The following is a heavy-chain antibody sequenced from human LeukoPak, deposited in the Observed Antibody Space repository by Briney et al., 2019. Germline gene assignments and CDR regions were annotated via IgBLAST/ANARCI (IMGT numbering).Heavy chain of an antibody. V-gene: IGHV3-23*01. CDR3: AKDPKGTYCYDSSGSPDAFDI. CDR1: GFTFSSYA. Sequence: GGSLRLSCAASGFTFSSYAMSWVRQAPGKGLEWVSAISGSGGSTYYADSVKGRFTISRDNSKNTLYLQMNSLRAEDTAVYYCAKDPKGTYCYDSSGSPDAFDIWGQGTMVTVSS. CDR2: ISGSGGST. J-gene: IGHJ3*02. D-gene: IGHD3-22*01.